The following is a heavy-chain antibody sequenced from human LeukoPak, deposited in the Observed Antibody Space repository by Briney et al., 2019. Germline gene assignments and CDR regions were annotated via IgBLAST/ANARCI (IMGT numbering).Heavy chain of an antibody. Sequence: ASVKVSCKASGGTSSSYAISWVRQAPGQGLEWMGGIIPIFGTANYAQKFQGRVTITADESTSTAYMELSSLRSEDTAVYYCARWYSGSYYGYFQHWGQGTLVTVSS. CDR1: GGTSSSYA. J-gene: IGHJ1*01. CDR2: IIPIFGTA. D-gene: IGHD1-26*01. V-gene: IGHV1-69*13. CDR3: ARWYSGSYYGYFQH.